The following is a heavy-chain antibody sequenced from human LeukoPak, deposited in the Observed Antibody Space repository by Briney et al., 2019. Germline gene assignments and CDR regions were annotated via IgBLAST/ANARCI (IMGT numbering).Heavy chain of an antibody. CDR3: VSRPPPRGHRGPFDF. CDR2: ISGDVRST. Sequence: GGSLRLSCAASGFTFSSYAMSWVRQAPGKGLEWVSAISGDVRSTFYADSVRGRFTISRDNSKNTLSLQMNSLRADDTAVYYCVSRPPPRGHRGPFDFWGQGTRVTVSS. J-gene: IGHJ4*02. V-gene: IGHV3-23*01. CDR1: GFTFSSYA.